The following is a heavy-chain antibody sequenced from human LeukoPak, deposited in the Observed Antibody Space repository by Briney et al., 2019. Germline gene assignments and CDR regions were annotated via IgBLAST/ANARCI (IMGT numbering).Heavy chain of an antibody. CDR1: GFTFSSYA. V-gene: IGHV3-23*01. D-gene: IGHD6-19*01. J-gene: IGHJ4*02. Sequence: SGGSLRLSCAASGFTFSSYAMSWVRQVPGKGLEWVSAISGSGGSTYYADSVKGRFTISRDNSKNTLYLQMNSLRAEDTAVYYCAKDSGDKYSRGWQTATFDYWGQGTLVTVSS. CDR2: ISGSGGST. CDR3: AKDSGDKYSRGWQTATFDY.